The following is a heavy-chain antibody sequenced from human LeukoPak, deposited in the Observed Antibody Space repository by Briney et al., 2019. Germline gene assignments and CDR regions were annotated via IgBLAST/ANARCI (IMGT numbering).Heavy chain of an antibody. CDR3: ARDHGGAFDI. D-gene: IGHD3-16*01. CDR2: ISSSRSTI. Sequence: QSGGSLRLSCAASGFTFSSYSMNWVRQAPGKGLEWVSYISSSRSTIYYADSVKGRFTISRDNAKNSLYLQMNSLRAEDTAVYYCARDHGGAFDIWGQGTMVTVSS. J-gene: IGHJ3*02. V-gene: IGHV3-48*01. CDR1: GFTFSSYS.